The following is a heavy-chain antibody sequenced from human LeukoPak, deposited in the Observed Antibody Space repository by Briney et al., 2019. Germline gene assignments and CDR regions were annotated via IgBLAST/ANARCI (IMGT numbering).Heavy chain of an antibody. D-gene: IGHD6-19*01. Sequence: ASVKVSCKASGYTFTGYYMHWVRQAPGQGLEWMGRINPNSGGTNYAQKFQGRVTMTRDMSISTAYMELSRLRSDDTAVYYCARSPFRSGWYTGDYWGQGTLVTVSS. CDR1: GYTFTGYY. V-gene: IGHV1-2*06. CDR2: INPNSGGT. J-gene: IGHJ4*02. CDR3: ARSPFRSGWYTGDY.